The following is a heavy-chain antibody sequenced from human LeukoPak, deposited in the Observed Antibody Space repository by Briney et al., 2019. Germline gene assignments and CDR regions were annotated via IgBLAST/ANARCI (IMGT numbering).Heavy chain of an antibody. Sequence: PGRSLRLSCAAYGFTFSSYGMHWDRQAPGKGLEWVAVISYDGSNKYYADSVKGRFTISRDNSKNTLYLQMNSLRAEDTAVYYCAKFSVGDSFDYWGQGALVTVSS. CDR2: ISYDGSNK. CDR3: AKFSVGDSFDY. V-gene: IGHV3-30*18. CDR1: GFTFSSYG. J-gene: IGHJ4*02. D-gene: IGHD3-10*01.